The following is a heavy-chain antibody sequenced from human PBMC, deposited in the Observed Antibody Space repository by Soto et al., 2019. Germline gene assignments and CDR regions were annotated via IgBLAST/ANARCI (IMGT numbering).Heavy chain of an antibody. CDR2: ISGSGGST. D-gene: IGHD3-3*01. J-gene: IGHJ6*02. Sequence: EVQLLESGGGLVQPGGSLRLSCAASGFTFSSYAMSWVRQAPGKGLEWVSAISGSGGSTYYADSVKGRFTISRDNSKNTLYLQMNSLRAEDTAVYYCAKGDYDFWSGYYTAYYYYGMDVWGQGTTVTVSS. CDR1: GFTFSSYA. V-gene: IGHV3-23*01. CDR3: AKGDYDFWSGYYTAYYYYGMDV.